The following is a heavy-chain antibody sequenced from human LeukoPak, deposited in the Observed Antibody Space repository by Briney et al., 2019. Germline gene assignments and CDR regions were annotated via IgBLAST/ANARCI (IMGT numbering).Heavy chain of an antibody. J-gene: IGHJ6*03. Sequence: SETLSLTCTVSGGSISSYYWSWIRQPPGKGLEWIGYIYTSGSTNYNPSLKNRVTISVDTSKNQFSLKLSSVTAADTAVYYCARLASSTVTTWHYYYYYMDVWGKGTTVTVSS. CDR1: GGSISSYY. CDR2: IYTSGST. D-gene: IGHD4-11*01. V-gene: IGHV4-4*09. CDR3: ARLASSTVTTWHYYYYYMDV.